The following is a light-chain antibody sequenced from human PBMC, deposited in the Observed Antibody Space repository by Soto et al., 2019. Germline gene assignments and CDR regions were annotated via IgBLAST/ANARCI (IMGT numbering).Light chain of an antibody. CDR1: SNDVGGYNY. V-gene: IGLV2-14*01. CDR3: SSYTAYTTYV. CDR2: DVG. Sequence: QSAPTQPPSASGSLGQSVTISCTGTSNDVGGYNYVSWYQQYPGKAPKLMIYDVGDRPSGVSNRFSGSKSGNTASLTISGLQAEDEADYYCSSYTAYTTYVFGTGTKVTVL. J-gene: IGLJ1*01.